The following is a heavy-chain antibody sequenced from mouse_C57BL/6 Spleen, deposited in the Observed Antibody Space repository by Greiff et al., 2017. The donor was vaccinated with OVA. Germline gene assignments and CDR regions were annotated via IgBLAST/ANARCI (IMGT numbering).Heavy chain of an antibody. Sequence: VQLKESGPELVKPGASVKIPCKASGYTFTDYNMDWVKQSHGKSLEWIGDINPNNGGTIYNQKFKGKATLTVAKSSSTAYMELRSLTSEDTAVYYCARTVYFDYWGQGTTLTGSS. D-gene: IGHD1-1*01. V-gene: IGHV1-18*01. CDR1: GYTFTDYN. CDR3: ARTVYFDY. CDR2: INPNNGGT. J-gene: IGHJ2*01.